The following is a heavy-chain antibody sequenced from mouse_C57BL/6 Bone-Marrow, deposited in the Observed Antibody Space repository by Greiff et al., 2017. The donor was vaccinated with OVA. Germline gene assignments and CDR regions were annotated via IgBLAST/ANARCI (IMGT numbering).Heavy chain of an antibody. D-gene: IGHD2-5*01. V-gene: IGHV8-8*01. CDR2: IWWDDAK. J-gene: IGHJ3*01. CDR3: ARHSYYSNYALAY. Sequence: QVTLKVSGPGILQPSQTLSLTCSFSGFSLSTFGMGVGWIRQPSGKGLEWLAHIWWDDAKYYNPALKSQLTITKDTSKNQVFLKIANVDTADTATYYCARHSYYSNYALAYWGQGTLVTVSA. CDR1: GFSLSTFGMG.